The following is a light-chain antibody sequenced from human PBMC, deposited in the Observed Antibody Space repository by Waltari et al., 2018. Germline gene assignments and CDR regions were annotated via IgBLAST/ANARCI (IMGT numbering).Light chain of an antibody. CDR3: AAWDDSLSGPV. CDR1: SSNIGSNY. Sequence: QSVLTQPPSASGTPGQRVTISCSGRSSNIGSNYVYWYQHLPGTAPKLIIYRNNQRPSGVPDRFSGSKSGTSASLAISGLRSEDEADYYCAAWDDSLSGPVFGGGTKLTVL. V-gene: IGLV1-47*01. J-gene: IGLJ2*01. CDR2: RNN.